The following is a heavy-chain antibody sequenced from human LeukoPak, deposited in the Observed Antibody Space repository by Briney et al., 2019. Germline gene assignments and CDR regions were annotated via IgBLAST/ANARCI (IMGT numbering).Heavy chain of an antibody. J-gene: IGHJ4*02. CDR3: ARSRTRYYYDSSGYYRDFDY. D-gene: IGHD3-22*01. CDR1: GYSFTSYW. Sequence: GESLKISCKGSGYSFTSYWIGWVRQMPGKGLEWMGIIYPGDSDTRYSPSFQGQVTISADKSISTAYLQWSSLKASDTAMYYCARSRTRYYYDSSGYYRDFDYWGQGTLVTVSS. V-gene: IGHV5-51*01. CDR2: IYPGDSDT.